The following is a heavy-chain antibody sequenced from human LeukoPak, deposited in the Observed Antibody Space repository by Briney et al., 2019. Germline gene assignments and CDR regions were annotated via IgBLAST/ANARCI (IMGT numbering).Heavy chain of an antibody. CDR2: INAYNGNT. Sequence: ASVKVSCKASGYTFTSYGINWVRQAPGQGLEWMGRINAYNGNTNYAQKLQGRVTMTTDTSTSTAYMELSSLRADDTAVYYCASGARFNDGFDYWGQGTLVTVSS. D-gene: IGHD4/OR15-4a*01. V-gene: IGHV1-18*04. CDR1: GYTFTSYG. CDR3: ASGARFNDGFDY. J-gene: IGHJ4*02.